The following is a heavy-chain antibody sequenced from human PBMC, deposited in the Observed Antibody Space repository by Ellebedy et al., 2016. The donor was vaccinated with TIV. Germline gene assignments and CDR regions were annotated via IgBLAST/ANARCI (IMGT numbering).Heavy chain of an antibody. CDR3: TRGKARTGYQYGMDL. CDR1: GLAFSSYG. V-gene: IGHV3-33*01. Sequence: GESLKISCAASGLAFSSYGMHWVRQAPGKGLEWVAVIWYDGSNKYYADSVKGRFTISRDNSKNTLYLQMNSLRAEDTAVYFCTRGKARTGYQYGMDLWGQGTTVAVSS. J-gene: IGHJ6*02. CDR2: IWYDGSNK. D-gene: IGHD6-13*01.